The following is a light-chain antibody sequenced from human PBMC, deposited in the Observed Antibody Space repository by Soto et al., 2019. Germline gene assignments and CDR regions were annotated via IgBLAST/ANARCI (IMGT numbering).Light chain of an antibody. CDR1: QSVSSY. J-gene: IGKJ5*01. CDR3: QQRSNWPPIT. Sequence: EIVLTQSPATLSLSPGERATLSCRASQSVSSYLAWYQQKPGQAPRLLIYDASNRATGIPARFSGSGSGTDFTLTISSLEPEDFAVYYCQQRSNWPPITFGYRTRLEIK. V-gene: IGKV3-11*01. CDR2: DAS.